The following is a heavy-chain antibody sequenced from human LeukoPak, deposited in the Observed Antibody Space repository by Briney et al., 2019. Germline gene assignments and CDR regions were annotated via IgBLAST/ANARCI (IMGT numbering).Heavy chain of an antibody. Sequence: SETLSLTCAVYVGSFRGYYWSWIRQPPGKGLEWIGEINHSGSTNYNPSLKSRVTISVDTSKNQFSLQLSSVTAADTAVYYCASSSSSRFDYWGQGTLVTVSS. J-gene: IGHJ4*02. CDR1: VGSFRGYY. D-gene: IGHD6-6*01. CDR3: ASSSSSRFDY. V-gene: IGHV4-34*01. CDR2: INHSGST.